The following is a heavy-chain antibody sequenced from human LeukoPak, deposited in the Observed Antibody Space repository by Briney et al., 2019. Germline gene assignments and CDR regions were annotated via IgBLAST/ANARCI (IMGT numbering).Heavy chain of an antibody. CDR2: ISTGGGNT. Sequence: GGSLRLSCTASGFTFSSYTMSWVRQAPGKGLKWVSPISTGGGNTYYADSVKGRFTIPRDNSKNTLHLQMNSLRAEDTAVYFCAKGSYYYDSTGYSPAPGDWGQGTLVTVSS. J-gene: IGHJ4*02. D-gene: IGHD3-22*01. V-gene: IGHV3-23*01. CDR3: AKGSYYYDSTGYSPAPGD. CDR1: GFTFSSYT.